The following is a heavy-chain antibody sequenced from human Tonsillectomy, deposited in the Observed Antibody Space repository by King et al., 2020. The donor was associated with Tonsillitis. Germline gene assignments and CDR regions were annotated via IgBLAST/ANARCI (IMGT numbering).Heavy chain of an antibody. V-gene: IGHV4-61*02. J-gene: IGHJ6*03. CDR1: GGSISSGNSY. CDR3: ARVPLDYYYYMDV. Sequence: PLQESGPGLVKPSQTLSLTCTVSGGSISSGNSYWYWIRQPAGKGLEWIGRIYTSEITNYNPPLKSRVTLSVDTSKNQFSLRLSSVTAADTAVYYCARVPLDYYYYMDVWGKGTTVTVSS. CDR2: IYTSEIT.